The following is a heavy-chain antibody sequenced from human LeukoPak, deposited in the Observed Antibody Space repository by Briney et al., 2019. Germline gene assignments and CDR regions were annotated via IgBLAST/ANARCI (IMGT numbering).Heavy chain of an antibody. J-gene: IGHJ5*02. CDR3: ARQKLYSSGWYSSRPRWFDP. CDR2: IYLGDSDT. Sequence: GESLKISCKGSGYSFSSHWIGWVRQMPGKGLEWMGIIYLGDSDTRYSPSFQGQVTISADKSISTAYLQWSSLKTSDTAMYYCARQKLYSSGWYSSRPRWFDPWGQGTLVTVSS. CDR1: GYSFSSHW. V-gene: IGHV5-51*01. D-gene: IGHD6-19*01.